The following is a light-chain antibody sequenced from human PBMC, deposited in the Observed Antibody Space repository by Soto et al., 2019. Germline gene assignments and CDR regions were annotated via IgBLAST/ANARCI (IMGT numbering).Light chain of an antibody. V-gene: IGKV3-20*01. CDR2: GAS. CDR3: QQYGSSTFT. Sequence: EIVFTQSPGTLSLSPGERATLSCRASQSVSSSYLAWYQQKPGQAPRLLIYGASSRETGIRDRFSGSGSGTEFTLTISRLEPEDFAVDYCQQYGSSTFTFGPGTKVDIK. J-gene: IGKJ3*01. CDR1: QSVSSSY.